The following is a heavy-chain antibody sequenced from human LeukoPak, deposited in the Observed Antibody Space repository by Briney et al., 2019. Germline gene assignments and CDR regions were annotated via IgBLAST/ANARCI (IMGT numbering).Heavy chain of an antibody. CDR1: GGSISSSSYY. Sequence: SETLSLTCTVSGGSISSSSYYWGWIRQPPGKGLEWIGSIYYSGSTSYNPSLKSRVTISVDTSKNQFSLKLSSVTAADTAVYYCARGTRQLVLFYFDYWGQGTLVTVSS. CDR2: IYYSGST. D-gene: IGHD6-13*01. J-gene: IGHJ4*02. V-gene: IGHV4-39*01. CDR3: ARGTRQLVLFYFDY.